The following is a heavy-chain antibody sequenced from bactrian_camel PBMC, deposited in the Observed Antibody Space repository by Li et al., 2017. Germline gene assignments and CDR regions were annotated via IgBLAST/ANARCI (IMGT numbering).Heavy chain of an antibody. Sequence: HVQLVESGGGSVQAGESLRLSCVVSGYRYSTYCMGWFRQVPGNEREPLASIDSDGRTSVADSVKGRFTISRDKAKNTMYLQMDSLKPEDTAMYYCAADRGGAIASMNREFPTADFAYWGQGTQVTVS. V-gene: IGHV3S53*01. CDR3: AADRGGAIASMNREFPTADFAY. CDR1: GYRYSTYC. J-gene: IGHJ6*01. CDR2: IDSDGRT. D-gene: IGHD4*01.